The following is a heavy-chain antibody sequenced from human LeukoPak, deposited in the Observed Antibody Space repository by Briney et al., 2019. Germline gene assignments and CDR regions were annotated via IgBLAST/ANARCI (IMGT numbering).Heavy chain of an antibody. Sequence: PGGSLGLSCAASGFTFSNHAMSWVRQAPGKGLEWVSGISSSGSSTFFADHVKGRFTISRDNAKNSLYLQMNTLQAEDTAVYYCARRSPGTSSLFYYYMDVWGKGTTVTVSS. CDR1: GFTFSNHA. CDR2: ISSSGSST. V-gene: IGHV3-23*01. D-gene: IGHD1-26*01. J-gene: IGHJ6*03. CDR3: ARRSPGTSSLFYYYMDV.